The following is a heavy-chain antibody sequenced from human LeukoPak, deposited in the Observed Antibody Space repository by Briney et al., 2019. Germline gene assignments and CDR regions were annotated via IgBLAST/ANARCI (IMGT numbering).Heavy chain of an antibody. CDR3: ARGYSSGWTLLGY. V-gene: IGHV3-74*01. D-gene: IGHD6-19*01. CDR1: GFTFSTYW. J-gene: IGHJ4*02. CDR2: INSDGSST. Sequence: GGSLRLSCAASGFTFSTYWMHWVRQAPGKGLVWVSRINSDGSSTSYADSVKGRFTISRDNAKNTLYLQMNSLRAEDTAVYHCARGYSSGWTLLGYWGQGTLVTVSS.